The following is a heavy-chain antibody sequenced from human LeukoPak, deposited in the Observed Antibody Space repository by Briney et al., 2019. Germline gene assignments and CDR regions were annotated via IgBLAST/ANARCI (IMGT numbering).Heavy chain of an antibody. CDR2: IYYSGST. J-gene: IGHJ4*02. V-gene: IGHV4-39*07. CDR1: GGSISSSSYY. Sequence: SETLSLTCTVSGGSISSSSYYWGWIRQPPGKGLEWIGSIYYSGSTYYNPSLKSRVTISVDTSKNQFSLKLSSVTAADTAVYYCARLEGVGYWGQGTLVTVSS. CDR3: ARLEGVGY.